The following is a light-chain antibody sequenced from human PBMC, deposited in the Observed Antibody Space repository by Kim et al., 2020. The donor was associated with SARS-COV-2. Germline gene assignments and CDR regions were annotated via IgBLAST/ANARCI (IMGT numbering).Light chain of an antibody. CDR2: GAS. Sequence: SSPGERATLSCRASQSITNNYLAWYQQKPGQTPRLLIFGASIRATGIPDRFSGSGSGTDFTLTISRLEPEDFAVYYCHQYGGSARFGGGTKVDIK. CDR1: QSITNNY. CDR3: HQYGGSAR. V-gene: IGKV3-20*01. J-gene: IGKJ4*01.